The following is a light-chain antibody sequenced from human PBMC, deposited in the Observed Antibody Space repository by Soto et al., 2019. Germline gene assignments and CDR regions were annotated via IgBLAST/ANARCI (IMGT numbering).Light chain of an antibody. CDR3: SSSTSSDTLL. V-gene: IGLV2-14*01. CDR1: SSDVGSYNY. CDR2: EVS. J-gene: IGLJ2*01. Sequence: QSVLTQPASVSGSPGQSITISCTGTSSDVGSYNYVSWYQQHPGKAPKLMIYEVSNRPSGVSNRFSGSKSGNTASLTISGLQAEDEADYYCSSSTSSDTLLFGGGTKLTVL.